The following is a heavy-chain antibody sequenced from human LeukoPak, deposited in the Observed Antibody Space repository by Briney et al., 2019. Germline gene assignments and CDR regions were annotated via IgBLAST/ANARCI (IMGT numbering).Heavy chain of an antibody. D-gene: IGHD4-17*01. CDR1: GGSISSSTYY. CDR2: IYYSGST. Sequence: PSETLSLTCSVSGGSISSSTYYWGWIRQPPGKGLEWIGTIYYSGSTYYNPSLKSRVTISVDTSKNQFSLKLSSVTAADTVVYYCARLYGDYDYFDYWGQGTLVTVSS. CDR3: ARLYGDYDYFDY. V-gene: IGHV4-39*01. J-gene: IGHJ4*02.